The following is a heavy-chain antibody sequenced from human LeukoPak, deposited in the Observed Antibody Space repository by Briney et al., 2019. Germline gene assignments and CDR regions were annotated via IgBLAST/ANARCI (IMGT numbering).Heavy chain of an antibody. J-gene: IGHJ4*02. Sequence: PSETLSLTCTVSGYSIRSGHYWGWIRQSPGKGLEWIGSIYHSGSTFYNPSLKSRVTISVDTSKNQFSLKLSSVTAADTAVYYCARVGRYSYGYLLLDYWGQGTLVTVSS. CDR2: IYHSGST. CDR1: GYSIRSGHY. D-gene: IGHD5-18*01. CDR3: ARVGRYSYGYLLLDY. V-gene: IGHV4-38-2*02.